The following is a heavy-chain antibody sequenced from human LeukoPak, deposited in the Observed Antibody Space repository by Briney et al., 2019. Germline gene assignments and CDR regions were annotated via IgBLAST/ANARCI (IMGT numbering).Heavy chain of an antibody. J-gene: IGHJ3*02. V-gene: IGHV3-23*01. CDR3: ATDHHRGRYAHDAFDI. CDR1: GFTFSSYA. CDR2: ISGSGGST. D-gene: IGHD3-9*01. Sequence: AGGSLRLSCAASGFTFSSYAMSWVRQAPGKGLEWVAAISGSGGSTYYADSVKGRLTISRDTSKNTLYLQMNSAIAEDTSVYYCATDHHRGRYAHDAFDIWGHGTMVTVSS.